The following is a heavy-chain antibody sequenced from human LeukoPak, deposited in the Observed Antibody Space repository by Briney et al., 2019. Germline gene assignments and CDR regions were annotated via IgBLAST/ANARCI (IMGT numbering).Heavy chain of an antibody. Sequence: GGSLRLSCAVSGITLSNYGMSWVRQAPGKGLEWVAGISDSGGGTKYADPVKGRFTISRDNPKNTLYLQMNSLRAEDTAVYFCAKRGVVIRVILVGFHKEAYYFDSWGQGALVTVSS. CDR1: GITLSNYG. J-gene: IGHJ4*02. V-gene: IGHV3-23*01. CDR2: ISDSGGGT. CDR3: AKRGVVIRVILVGFHKEAYYFDS. D-gene: IGHD3-22*01.